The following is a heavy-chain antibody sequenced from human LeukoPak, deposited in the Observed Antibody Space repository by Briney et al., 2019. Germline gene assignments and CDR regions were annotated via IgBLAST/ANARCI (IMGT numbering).Heavy chain of an antibody. CDR2: IKQDGSEK. J-gene: IGHJ6*03. CDR3: AREVYAIPGYYYYYMDV. V-gene: IGHV3-7*01. CDR1: GFTFSSYW. D-gene: IGHD2-8*01. Sequence: PGGSLRLSCAASGFTFSSYWMSWVRQAPGKGLEWVANIKQDGSEKYYEDSMKGRFTISRDNAKNSLYLQMNSLRAEDTAVYYCAREVYAIPGYYYYYMDVWGKGTTVTVSS.